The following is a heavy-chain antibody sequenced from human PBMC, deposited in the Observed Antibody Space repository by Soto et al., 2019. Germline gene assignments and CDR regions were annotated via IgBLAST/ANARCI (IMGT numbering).Heavy chain of an antibody. J-gene: IGHJ4*02. CDR1: GGSISSYY. D-gene: IGHD1-26*01. V-gene: IGHV4-59*08. Sequence: QVQLQESGPGLVKPSETLSLTCTVSGGSISSYYWSWIRQPPGKGLEWIGYIYYSGSTNCNPSLKSRVTISVDTSKNQFSLKLSSVTAADTAVYYCARHGYSGSSTLRYWGQGTLVTVSS. CDR3: ARHGYSGSSTLRY. CDR2: IYYSGST.